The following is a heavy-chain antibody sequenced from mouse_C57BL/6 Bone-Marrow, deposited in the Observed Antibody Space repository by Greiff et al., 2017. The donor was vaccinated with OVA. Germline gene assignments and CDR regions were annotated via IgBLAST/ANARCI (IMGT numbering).Heavy chain of an antibody. D-gene: IGHD4-1*01. CDR1: GFTFSDFY. CDR3: ARDNWDWYFDV. J-gene: IGHJ1*03. V-gene: IGHV7-1*01. Sequence: EVNVVESGGGLVQSGRSLRLSCATSGFTFSDFYMEWVRQAPGKGLEWIAASRNKANDYTTEYSASVKGRFIVSRDTSQSILYLQMNVLRAEDTAIYYCARDNWDWYFDVWGTGTTVTVSS. CDR2: SRNKANDYTT.